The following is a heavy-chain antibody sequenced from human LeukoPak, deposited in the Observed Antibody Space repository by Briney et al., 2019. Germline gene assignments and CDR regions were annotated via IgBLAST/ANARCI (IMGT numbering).Heavy chain of an antibody. J-gene: IGHJ2*01. CDR1: GITFINYA. CDR3: AKGGHLSFFDV. CDR2: ISGGNGGST. V-gene: IGHV3-23*01. Sequence: QPGGSLRLSCAASGITFINYAMTWVRQAPGKGLEWVSTISGGNGGSTFYADSVKGRFTISRDNSKNTHYLQMNSLRLEDTALYYCAKGGHLSFFDVWGRGTLVTVSS.